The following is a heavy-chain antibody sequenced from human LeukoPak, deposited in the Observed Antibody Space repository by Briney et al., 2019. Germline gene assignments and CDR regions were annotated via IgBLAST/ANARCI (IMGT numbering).Heavy chain of an antibody. CDR1: GGSISSSSYY. V-gene: IGHV4-39*07. J-gene: IGHJ4*02. Sequence: SETLSLTCTVSGGSISSSSYYWGWIRQPPGKGLEWIGSIYYSGSTYYNPSLKSRVTISVDTSKNQFSLKLSSVTAADTAVYYCARAQGPSSYLDYWGQGTLVTVSS. D-gene: IGHD3-16*02. CDR2: IYYSGST. CDR3: ARAQGPSSYLDY.